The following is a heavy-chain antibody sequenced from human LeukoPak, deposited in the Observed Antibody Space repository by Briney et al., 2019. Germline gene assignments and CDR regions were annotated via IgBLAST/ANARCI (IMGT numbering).Heavy chain of an antibody. V-gene: IGHV3-13*01. Sequence: GGSLRLSCAASGFTFSSYDMHWVRQATGKGLEWVSAIGTAGDTYYPGSVKGRFTISRENAKNSLYLQMNSLRAGDTAVYYCARGGGAMVRGVIKDLWYFDLWGRGTLVTVSS. J-gene: IGHJ2*01. CDR2: IGTAGDT. D-gene: IGHD3-10*01. CDR1: GFTFSSYD. CDR3: ARGGGAMVRGVIKDLWYFDL.